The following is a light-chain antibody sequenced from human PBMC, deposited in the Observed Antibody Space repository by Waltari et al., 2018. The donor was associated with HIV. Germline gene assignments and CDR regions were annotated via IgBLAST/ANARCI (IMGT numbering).Light chain of an antibody. CDR2: GAS. CDR3: QQYGSLQWT. CDR1: QSVTSTY. V-gene: IGKV3-20*01. J-gene: IGKJ1*01. Sequence: IVLTQSPGTLYMSPGERATLSCRASQSVTSTYFAWYQQKPGQAPRLLIYGASSRATGIPDRFSGTGSGTGFTLTISRLEPEDFALYYCQQYGSLQWTFGQGTKVEIK.